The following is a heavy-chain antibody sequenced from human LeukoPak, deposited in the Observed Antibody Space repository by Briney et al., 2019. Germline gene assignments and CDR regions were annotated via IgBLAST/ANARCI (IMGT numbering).Heavy chain of an antibody. CDR2: INHSGRT. CDR3: ARGSRGYYSFDY. V-gene: IGHV4-34*01. Sequence: SETLSLTCAVDGVSFSGYYWSWLGQPPGKGLEGIGEINHSGRTNYNPSLKSRVPISVDTSKNQFFLKLSSVTAADTAVYYCARGSRGYYSFDYWGQGTLVTVSS. D-gene: IGHD3-10*01. CDR1: GVSFSGYY. J-gene: IGHJ4*02.